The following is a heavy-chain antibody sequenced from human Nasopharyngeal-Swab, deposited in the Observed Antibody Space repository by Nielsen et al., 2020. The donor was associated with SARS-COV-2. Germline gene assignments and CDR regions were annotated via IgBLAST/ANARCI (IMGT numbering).Heavy chain of an antibody. D-gene: IGHD3-3*01. J-gene: IGHJ4*02. CDR2: ISSSSSTI. CDR1: GFTFSSYS. V-gene: IGHV3-48*04. Sequence: GGSLRLSCAASGFTFSSYSMNWVRQAPGKGLEWVSYISSSSSTIYYADPVKGRFTISRDNAKNSLYLQMNSMRAEDTAVYYCAREPDYDFWGGYSKSFDYWGQGALVTVSS. CDR3: AREPDYDFWGGYSKSFDY.